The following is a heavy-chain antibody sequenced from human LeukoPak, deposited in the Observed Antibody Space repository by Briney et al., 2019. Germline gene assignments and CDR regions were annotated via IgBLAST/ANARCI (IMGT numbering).Heavy chain of an antibody. V-gene: IGHV3-33*01. J-gene: IGHJ6*02. CDR3: ARGYCSGGSCYYYYYGMDV. CDR1: GFTFSSYG. D-gene: IGHD2-15*01. Sequence: GGSLRLSCAASGFTFSSYGMHWVRQAPGKGLEWVAVIWYDGSNKYYADSVKGRFTISRDNSKNTLYLQMNSLRAEDTAVYYCARGYCSGGSCYYYYYGMDVWGQGTTVTVPS. CDR2: IWYDGSNK.